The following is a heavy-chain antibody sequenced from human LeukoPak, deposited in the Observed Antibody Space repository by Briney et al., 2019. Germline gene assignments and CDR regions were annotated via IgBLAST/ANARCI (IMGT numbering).Heavy chain of an antibody. CDR3: ARLRFGELKKRNWFDP. V-gene: IGHV4-4*07. D-gene: IGHD3-10*01. CDR1: GGSISGYY. Sequence: SETLSLTCTVSGGSISGYYWNWIRQPAGKGLEWIGRIYTTGDTNYNPSLKSRLTMSVDTSKNQFSLVLTSVTAADTAVYYCARLRFGELKKRNWFDPWGQGTLVTVSS. CDR2: IYTTGDT. J-gene: IGHJ5*02.